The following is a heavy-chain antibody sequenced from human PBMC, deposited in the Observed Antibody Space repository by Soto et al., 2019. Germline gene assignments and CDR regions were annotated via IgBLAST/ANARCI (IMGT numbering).Heavy chain of an antibody. Sequence: GGSLSLSCAASGFTFSSYAMSWVRQAPGKGLEWVSAISGSGGSTYYADSVKGRFTISRDNSKNTLYLQMNSLRAEDTAVYYCAKDDDSSGYSPELGYYYYGMDVWGQGTTVTV. D-gene: IGHD3-22*01. CDR3: AKDDDSSGYSPELGYYYYGMDV. CDR1: GFTFSSYA. J-gene: IGHJ6*02. CDR2: ISGSGGST. V-gene: IGHV3-23*01.